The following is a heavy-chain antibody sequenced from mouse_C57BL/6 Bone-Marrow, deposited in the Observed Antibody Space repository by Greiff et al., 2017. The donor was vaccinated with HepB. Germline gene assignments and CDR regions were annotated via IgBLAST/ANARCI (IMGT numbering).Heavy chain of an antibody. CDR3: ARGGNYAWFAY. CDR1: GFTFSSYA. J-gene: IGHJ3*01. Sequence: EVKLQESGGGLVKPGGSLKLSCAASGFTFSSYAMSWVRQTPEKRLEWVATISDGGSYTYYPDNVKGRFTISRDNAKNNLYLQMSQLKSEDTAMYYCARGGNYAWFAYWGQGTLVTVSA. CDR2: ISDGGSYT. D-gene: IGHD2-1*01. V-gene: IGHV5-4*03.